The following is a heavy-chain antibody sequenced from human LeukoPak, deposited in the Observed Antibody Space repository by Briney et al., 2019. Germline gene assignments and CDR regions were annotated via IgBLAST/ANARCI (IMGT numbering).Heavy chain of an antibody. Sequence: PSETLSLTCAVYGGSFSGYYWSWIRQPPGKGLEWIGEINHSGSTNYNPSLKSRVTISVDTSKNQFSLKLSSVTAADTAVYYCARGGYSYGPNWGQGTLVTVSS. CDR3: ARGGYSYGPN. J-gene: IGHJ4*02. V-gene: IGHV4-34*01. CDR1: GGSFSGYY. CDR2: INHSGST. D-gene: IGHD5-18*01.